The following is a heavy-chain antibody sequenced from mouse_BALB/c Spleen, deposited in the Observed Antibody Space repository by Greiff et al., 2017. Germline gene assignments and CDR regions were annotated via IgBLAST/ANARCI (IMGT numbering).Heavy chain of an antibody. D-gene: IGHD1-1*01. J-gene: IGHJ4*01. CDR3: SRFITTADKAMDY. Sequence: EVQLQQSGAELVRSGASVKLSCTASGFNIKDYYMHWVKQRPEQGLEWIGWIDPENGDTEYAPKFQGKATMTADTSSNTAYLQLSSLTSEDTAVYYCSRFITTADKAMDYWGQGTSVTVSS. CDR1: GFNIKDYY. V-gene: IGHV14-4*02. CDR2: IDPENGDT.